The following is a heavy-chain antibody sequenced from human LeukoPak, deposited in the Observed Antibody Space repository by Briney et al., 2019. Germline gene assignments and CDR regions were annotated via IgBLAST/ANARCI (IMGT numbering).Heavy chain of an antibody. J-gene: IGHJ6*03. V-gene: IGHV3-11*06. CDR1: GFTFSDYY. Sequence: GGSLRLSCAASGFTFSDYYMSWIRQAPGKGLEWVSSITSTSSYTFYADSVKGRFTISRDNAKNSLYLHLNSLRDEHTAIYYCARDPYNGDYGDFYYYYMDVWGKGTTVTISS. CDR3: ARDPYNGDYGDFYYYYMDV. D-gene: IGHD3-16*01. CDR2: ITSTSSYT.